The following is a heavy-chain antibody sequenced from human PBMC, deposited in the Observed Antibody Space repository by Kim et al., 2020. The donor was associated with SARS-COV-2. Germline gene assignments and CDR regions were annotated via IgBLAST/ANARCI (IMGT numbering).Heavy chain of an antibody. J-gene: IGHJ6*02. CDR2: IFYSGNT. CDR3: ARDKRIQKVVDFGELKGFYGMDV. Sequence: SETLSLTCSVSGGSVRTYYWNGIRQTPGRGLEWIGYIFYSGNTKYNPSLESRVSISVDTSKNQFSLKLTSLTAADTATYYCARDKRIQKVVDFGELKGFYGMDVWGQGTTVTVSS. D-gene: IGHD3-10*01. V-gene: IGHV4-59*02. CDR1: GGSVRTYY.